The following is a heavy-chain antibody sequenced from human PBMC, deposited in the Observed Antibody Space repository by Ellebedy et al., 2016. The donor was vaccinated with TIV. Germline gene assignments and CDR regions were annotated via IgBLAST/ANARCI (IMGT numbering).Heavy chain of an antibody. CDR3: SPWRGELLIRD. Sequence: GESLKISCAASGFTFRNYGMSWVRQTPGKGLEWVGSIIGGTTEYAASVKGRFTLSRDDSKSIAYLQMNSLQTEDTAVYFCSPWRGELLIRDWGQGTLVTVSS. J-gene: IGHJ4*02. V-gene: IGHV3-49*04. CDR2: IIGGTT. CDR1: GFTFRNYG. D-gene: IGHD3-16*01.